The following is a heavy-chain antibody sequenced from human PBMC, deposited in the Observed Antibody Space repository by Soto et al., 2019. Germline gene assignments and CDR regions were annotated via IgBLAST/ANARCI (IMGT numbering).Heavy chain of an antibody. J-gene: IGHJ4*02. D-gene: IGHD6-6*01. CDR3: AKDLEAARGDY. V-gene: IGHV3-23*01. CDR1: GFTFSTYA. Sequence: PGGSLRLSCAASGFTFSTYAMTWVRQAPGKGLEWVSTISNSGGSTYYADSVKGRFTISRDNSKNTLYLQMNSLRAEDTAVYYCAKDLEAARGDYWGQGTLVTVSS. CDR2: ISNSGGST.